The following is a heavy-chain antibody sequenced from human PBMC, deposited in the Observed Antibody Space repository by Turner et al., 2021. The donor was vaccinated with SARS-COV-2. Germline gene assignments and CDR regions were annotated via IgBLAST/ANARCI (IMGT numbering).Heavy chain of an antibody. CDR3: ARGLSGYSYGYDY. CDR2: INSDGSTT. J-gene: IGHJ4*01. V-gene: IGHV3-74*01. D-gene: IGHD5-18*01. Sequence: EVQLVESGGGLVQPGGSLRLSCAASGFTISTYWMHWFRQAPGKGLVWVSRINSDGSTTNYADSVKGRFTISRDNAKNTVYLQMNSLRAEDTAVYYCARGLSGYSYGYDYWGHGTLVTVSS. CDR1: GFTISTYW.